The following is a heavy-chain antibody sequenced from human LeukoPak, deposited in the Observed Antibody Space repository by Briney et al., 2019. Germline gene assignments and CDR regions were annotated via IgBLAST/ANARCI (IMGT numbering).Heavy chain of an antibody. D-gene: IGHD5-24*01. V-gene: IGHV3-11*04. J-gene: IGHJ3*02. CDR1: GFTFSDYY. CDR3: ARGRDGYNSGAFDI. Sequence: GGSLRLSCAASGFTFSDYYMSWIRQAPGKGLEWVSYISSSGSTIYYADSVKGRFTISRDSAKNSLYLQMNSLRAEYTAVYSCARGRDGYNSGAFDIWGQGTMVTVSS. CDR2: ISSSGSTI.